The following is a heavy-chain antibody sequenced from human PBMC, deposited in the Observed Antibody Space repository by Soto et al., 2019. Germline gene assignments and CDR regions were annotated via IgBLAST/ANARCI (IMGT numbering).Heavy chain of an antibody. CDR3: AKGAPRAGAYEDYFDY. Sequence: EVQLVDSGGGLVQPGRSLRLSCAASGFTFGDYAMHWVRQAPGKGLEWISYISWNSGSITYGDSVKGRFTISRDNAKNSLYLQLNSLRVEVTALYYCAKGAPRAGAYEDYFDYWGQGTLVTVSS. D-gene: IGHD6-19*01. CDR1: GFTFGDYA. V-gene: IGHV3-9*01. CDR2: ISWNSGSI. J-gene: IGHJ4*02.